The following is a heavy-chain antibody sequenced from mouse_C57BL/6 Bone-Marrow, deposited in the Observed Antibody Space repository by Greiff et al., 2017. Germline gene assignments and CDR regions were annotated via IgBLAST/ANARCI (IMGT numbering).Heavy chain of an antibody. J-gene: IGHJ1*03. Sequence: QVQLQQSGSELRSPGSSVKLSCKDFDSEVFPIAYMSWVRQKPGHGFEWIGGILPSIGRTIYGEKFEDKATLDADTLSNTAYLELNSLTSEDSAIYYWARGGGNRYWYFDVWGTGTTVTVSS. CDR1: DSEVFPIAY. D-gene: IGHD1-1*02. CDR3: ARGGGNRYWYFDV. V-gene: IGHV15-2*01. CDR2: ILPSIGRT.